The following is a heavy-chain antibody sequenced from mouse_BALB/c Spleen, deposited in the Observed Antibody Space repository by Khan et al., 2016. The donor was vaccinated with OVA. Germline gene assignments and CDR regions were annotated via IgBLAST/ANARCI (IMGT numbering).Heavy chain of an antibody. CDR3: ARTARIKY. V-gene: IGHV3-2*02. D-gene: IGHD1-2*01. J-gene: IGHJ2*01. CDR1: GYSITSGDG. Sequence: QLEESGPGLVKPSQSLSLTCTVTGYSITSGDGWNWIRQFPGNKLEWMGYISYSGSTNYNPSLKSRISITRDTSKNQFFLQLNSVTTEDTATXYCARTARIKYWGQGTTLTVSS. CDR2: ISYSGST.